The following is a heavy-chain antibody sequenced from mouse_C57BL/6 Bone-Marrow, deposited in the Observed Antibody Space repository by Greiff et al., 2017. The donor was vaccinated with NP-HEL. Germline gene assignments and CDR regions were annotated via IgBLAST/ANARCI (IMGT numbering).Heavy chain of an antibody. D-gene: IGHD3-3*01. Sequence: QVQLQQSGAELVRPGASVKLSCKASGYTFTSYGISWVKQRPGQGLEWIGEIYPRSGNTYYNEKFKGKATLTADKSSSTAYMDLRSLTSEGAAGYYCGSELCGCAYWGQGTLVTVAA. CDR3: GSELCGCAY. J-gene: IGHJ3*01. CDR2: IYPRSGNT. V-gene: IGHV1-81*01. CDR1: GYTFTSYG.